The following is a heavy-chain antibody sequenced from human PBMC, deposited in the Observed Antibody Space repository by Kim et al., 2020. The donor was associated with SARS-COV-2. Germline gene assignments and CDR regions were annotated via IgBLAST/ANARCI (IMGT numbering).Heavy chain of an antibody. D-gene: IGHD2-2*01. V-gene: IGHV4-34*01. J-gene: IGHJ6*02. CDR2: INHSGST. Sequence: SETLSLTCAVYGGSFSGYYWSWIRQPPGKGLEWIGEINHSGSTNYNPSLKSRVTISVDTSKNQFSLKLSSVTAADTAVYYCARGRYCSSTSCSWVLYYYYGMDGWGQGTTVTVSS. CDR1: GGSFSGYY. CDR3: ARGRYCSSTSCSWVLYYYYGMDG.